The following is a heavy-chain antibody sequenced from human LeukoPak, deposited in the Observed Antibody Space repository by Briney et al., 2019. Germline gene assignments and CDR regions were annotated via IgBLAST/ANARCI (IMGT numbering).Heavy chain of an antibody. J-gene: IGHJ4*02. CDR2: ISSSSSYI. CDR1: GFTFSDYS. Sequence: GGSLRLSCAASGFTFSDYSINWVRQAPGKGLEWVSSISSSSSYIYYADSVKGRFTISRDNAKNSLYLQMNSLRAEDTAVYYCARGNMQQLADYWGQGTLVTVSS. D-gene: IGHD6-13*01. CDR3: ARGNMQQLADY. V-gene: IGHV3-21*01.